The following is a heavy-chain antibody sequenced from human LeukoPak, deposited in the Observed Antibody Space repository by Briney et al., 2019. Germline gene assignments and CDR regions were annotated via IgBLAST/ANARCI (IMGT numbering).Heavy chain of an antibody. Sequence: ASVKVSCKASGYTFTSYGISWVRQAPGQGLEWMGWISAYNGNTNYAQKLQGRVTMTTDTSTSTAYMELRSLRSDDTAVYYCARGPRKYYDILTGYYGYWGQGTLVTVSS. CDR2: ISAYNGNT. V-gene: IGHV1-18*01. CDR3: ARGPRKYYDILTGYYGY. CDR1: GYTFTSYG. D-gene: IGHD3-9*01. J-gene: IGHJ4*02.